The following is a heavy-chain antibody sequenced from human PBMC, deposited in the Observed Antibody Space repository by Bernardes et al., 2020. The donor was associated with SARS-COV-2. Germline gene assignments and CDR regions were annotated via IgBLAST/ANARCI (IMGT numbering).Heavy chain of an antibody. CDR2: ISDFNGNT. Sequence: VKVSCKTSGYSFTGYGLSWVRQAPGQGLEWMGWISDFNGNTNYAEKFQGRVTLTTDRSTSTAYMELRSLTSDDTAVYYCARAPGYYDRSGSYHFYFDSWGQGTLVAVSS. V-gene: IGHV1-18*01. CDR3: ARAPGYYDRSGSYHFYFDS. D-gene: IGHD3-22*01. CDR1: GYSFTGYG. J-gene: IGHJ4*02.